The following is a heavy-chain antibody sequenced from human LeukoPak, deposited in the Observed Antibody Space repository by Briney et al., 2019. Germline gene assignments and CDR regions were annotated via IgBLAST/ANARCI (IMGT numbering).Heavy chain of an antibody. CDR1: GLTFSNYA. J-gene: IGHJ4*02. V-gene: IGHV3-23*01. CDR3: ARDFHGSGIAQS. CDR2: ISGSGDNQ. D-gene: IGHD3-10*01. Sequence: PGGSLRLSCAVSGLTFSNYAMSWVRQAPGKGLEWVSVISGSGDNQYYADSMKGRFTISRDNSKNSLYLQMNSLRAEDTAVYYCARDFHGSGIAQSWGQGTLITVSS.